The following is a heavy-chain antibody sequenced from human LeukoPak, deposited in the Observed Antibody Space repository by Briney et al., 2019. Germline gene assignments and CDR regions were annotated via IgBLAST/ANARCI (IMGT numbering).Heavy chain of an antibody. CDR1: GGSISSSSYY. V-gene: IGHV4-39*02. J-gene: IGHJ4*02. Sequence: SETLSLTCSVSGGSISSSSYYWAWIRQPPGKGLEWIGSIYYSGTTYYKPSLKSRLTVSVDTSKNHFSLKLSSVTAADTAVYYCASPRGFGEGYFDYWGQGTLVTVSS. D-gene: IGHD3-10*01. CDR2: IYYSGTT. CDR3: ASPRGFGEGYFDY.